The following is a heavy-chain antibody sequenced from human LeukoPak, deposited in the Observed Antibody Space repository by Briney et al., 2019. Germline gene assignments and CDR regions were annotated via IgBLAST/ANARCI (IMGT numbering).Heavy chain of an antibody. J-gene: IGHJ4*02. Sequence: SETLSLTCAVSGYSIGSGYFWGWIRQPPGMGLEWIGSLYHSGITYYNPSLKSRVTISMDTSKNQFSLKLTSVTAADTAVYYCARHALFDSTGYYYVLDYCGQGTLATVSS. D-gene: IGHD3-22*01. CDR3: ARHALFDSTGYYYVLDY. V-gene: IGHV4-38-2*01. CDR2: LYHSGIT. CDR1: GYSIGSGYF.